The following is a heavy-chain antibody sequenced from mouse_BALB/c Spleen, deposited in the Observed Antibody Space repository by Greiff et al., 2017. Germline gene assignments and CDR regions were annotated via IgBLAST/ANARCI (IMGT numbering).Heavy chain of an antibody. D-gene: IGHD2-12*01. CDR1: GYTFTDYN. CDR3: ARLRQGYAMDY. J-gene: IGHJ4*01. V-gene: IGHV1-18*01. Sequence: VQLQQSGPELVKPGASVKIPCKASGYTFTDYNMDWVKQSHGKSLEWIGDINPNNGGTIYNQKFKGKATLTVDKSSSTAYMELRSLTSEDTAVYYCARLRQGYAMDYWGQGTSVTVSS. CDR2: INPNNGGT.